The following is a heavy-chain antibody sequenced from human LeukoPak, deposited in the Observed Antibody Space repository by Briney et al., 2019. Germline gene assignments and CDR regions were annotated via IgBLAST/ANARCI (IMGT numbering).Heavy chain of an antibody. CDR1: GGSISTYY. J-gene: IGHJ4*02. D-gene: IGHD3-10*01. V-gene: IGHV4-59*12. CDR2: IYYSGGT. CDR3: ARRAGSGNDY. Sequence: SETLSLTCTVSGGSISTYYWSWIRQPPGKGLEWIGHIYYSGGTNFNPSLKSRVTISVDTSKNQFSLKLSSVTAADTAVYYCARRAGSGNDYWGQGTLVTVSS.